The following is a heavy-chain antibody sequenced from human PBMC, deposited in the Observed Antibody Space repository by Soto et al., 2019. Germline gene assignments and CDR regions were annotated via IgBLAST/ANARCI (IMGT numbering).Heavy chain of an antibody. CDR3: ARRTSYGSGSYMYYYYGLDV. J-gene: IGHJ6*02. V-gene: IGHV3-23*01. Sequence: RRLSCAASGFTFSGYAMTWVRQAPGKGLEWVSGISGSGANIYYADSVKGRFTISRDNSKNTLYLQMNSLRAEDTAVYSCARRTSYGSGSYMYYYYGLDVWGQGTTVTVSS. CDR1: GFTFSGYA. D-gene: IGHD3-10*01. CDR2: ISGSGANI.